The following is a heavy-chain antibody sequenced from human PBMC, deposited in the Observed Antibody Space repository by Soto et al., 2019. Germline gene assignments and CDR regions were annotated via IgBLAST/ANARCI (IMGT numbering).Heavy chain of an antibody. D-gene: IGHD3-9*01. J-gene: IGHJ4*02. CDR2: ISSSSNTI. Sequence: GGSLRLSCAASGFTFSSYSMNWVRQAPGRGLEWVSYISSSSNTIYYADSVKGRFTISRDNAKNSLYLQMNSLRAEDTAVYYCARDGGYYDILTGYSHYFDYWGQGTLVTVSS. V-gene: IGHV3-48*01. CDR1: GFTFSSYS. CDR3: ARDGGYYDILTGYSHYFDY.